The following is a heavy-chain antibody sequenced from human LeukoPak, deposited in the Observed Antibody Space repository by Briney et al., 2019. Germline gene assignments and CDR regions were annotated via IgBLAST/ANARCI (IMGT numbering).Heavy chain of an antibody. CDR2: ISAYNGNT. CDR3: ARVYYYDSSGYKPFDY. J-gene: IGHJ4*02. D-gene: IGHD3-22*01. CDR1: GYTFTSYG. Sequence: ASVKVSCKASGYTFTSYGISWVQQAPGQGLEWMGWISAYNGNTNYAQKLQGRVTMTTDTSTSTAYMELRSLRSDDTAVYYCARVYYYDSSGYKPFDYWGQGTLVTVSS. V-gene: IGHV1-18*01.